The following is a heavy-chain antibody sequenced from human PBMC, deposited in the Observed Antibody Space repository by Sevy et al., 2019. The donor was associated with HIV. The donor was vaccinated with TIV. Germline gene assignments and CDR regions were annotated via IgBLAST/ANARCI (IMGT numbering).Heavy chain of an antibody. J-gene: IGHJ4*02. CDR3: TRDRYISTSHYDY. CDR1: GFTFTTYG. V-gene: IGHV3-48*01. Sequence: GGSLRLSCIVSGFTFTTYGMNWVRQTPGKGLEWLSYISASGKTIYYADSVQDRFTISRDIAENPLYLQMNNLRAEDTAVYYCTRDRYISTSHYDYWGQGTQVTVSS. CDR2: ISASGKTI. D-gene: IGHD6-13*01.